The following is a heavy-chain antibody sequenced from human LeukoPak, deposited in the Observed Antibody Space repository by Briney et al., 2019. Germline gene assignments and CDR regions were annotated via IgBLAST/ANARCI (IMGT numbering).Heavy chain of an antibody. Sequence: GGSLRLSCAASGFTFRSYWMHWVRHAPGKGLVWVSRVNGDGSTTTCADSVKGRFTISRDNAKNILYLQMNSLRAEDTAVYYCARRTCSSTSCPFDYWGQGTLVTVSS. CDR2: VNGDGSTT. D-gene: IGHD2-2*01. V-gene: IGHV3-74*01. J-gene: IGHJ4*02. CDR3: ARRTCSSTSCPFDY. CDR1: GFTFRSYW.